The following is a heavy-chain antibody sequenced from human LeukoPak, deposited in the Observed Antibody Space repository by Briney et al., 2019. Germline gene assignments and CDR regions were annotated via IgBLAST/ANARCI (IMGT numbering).Heavy chain of an antibody. Sequence: SETLSLTCTVSSGSISSYYWSWIRQPAGKGLEWIGRIYTSGSTNYNPSLKSRVTMSVDTSKNQFSLKLSSVTAADTAVYYCARDLGYGDYASDYFDYWGQGTLVTVSS. CDR3: ARDLGYGDYASDYFDY. V-gene: IGHV4-4*07. CDR2: IYTSGST. CDR1: SGSISSYY. J-gene: IGHJ4*02. D-gene: IGHD4-17*01.